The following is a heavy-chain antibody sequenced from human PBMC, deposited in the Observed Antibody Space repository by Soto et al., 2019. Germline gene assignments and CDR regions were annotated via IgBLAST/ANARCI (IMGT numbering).Heavy chain of an antibody. CDR2: IYYSGST. CDR1: GGSISSYY. Sequence: QVQLQESCPGLVKPSETLSLTCTVSGGSISSYYWSWIRQPPGKGLECIGYIYYSGSTNYNPSLKSRVTIPVDTSKNQFSLKLSSVTAADTAVYYCARRWGRVSDYWGQGTLVTVSS. D-gene: IGHD1-26*01. V-gene: IGHV4-59*08. J-gene: IGHJ4*02. CDR3: ARRWGRVSDY.